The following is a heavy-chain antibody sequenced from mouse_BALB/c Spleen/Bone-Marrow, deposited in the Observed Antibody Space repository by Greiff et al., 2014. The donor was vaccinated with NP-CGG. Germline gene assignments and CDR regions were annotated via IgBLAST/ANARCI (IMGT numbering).Heavy chain of an antibody. J-gene: IGHJ2*01. Sequence: VNLVESGPGLVAPSQSLSITCTVSGFPLTNYGVHWVRQPPGKGLEWLGVIWAGGSTNYYSALMSRLSITKDNSKSQVFLKMNSLQTDDTAMYYCARDRYYDYYFDYWGQGTTLTVSS. CDR2: IWAGGST. CDR1: GFPLTNYG. CDR3: ARDRYYDYYFDY. D-gene: IGHD2-4*01. V-gene: IGHV2-9*02.